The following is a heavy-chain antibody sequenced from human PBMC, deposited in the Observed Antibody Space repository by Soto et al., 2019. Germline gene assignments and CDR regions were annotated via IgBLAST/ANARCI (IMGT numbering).Heavy chain of an antibody. CDR2: IWYGGSNK. J-gene: IGHJ4*02. V-gene: IGHV3-33*01. CDR1: GFTFSSYG. D-gene: IGHD3-3*01. CDR3: AREGSYDFGFDY. Sequence: PGGSLRLSCAASGFTFSSYGMHWVRQAPGKGLEWVAVIWYGGSNKYYADSVKGRFTISRDNSKNTLYLQMNSLRAEDTAVYYCAREGSYDFGFDYWGQGTLVTVSS.